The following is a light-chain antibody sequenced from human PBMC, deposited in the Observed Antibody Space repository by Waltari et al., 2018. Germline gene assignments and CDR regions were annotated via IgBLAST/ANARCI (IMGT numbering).Light chain of an antibody. CDR2: LHD. Sequence: QSVLTQPPSASGAPGQTVILSCSGGSSNIGSNPVNWYRQLPGTAPKLLIYLHDQRPSGVPDRFYGSKSGSSASLAISGLQSEDEADYYCAAWDDTLNCPVFGGGTKLTVL. J-gene: IGLJ3*02. CDR3: AAWDDTLNCPV. CDR1: SSNIGSNP. V-gene: IGLV1-44*01.